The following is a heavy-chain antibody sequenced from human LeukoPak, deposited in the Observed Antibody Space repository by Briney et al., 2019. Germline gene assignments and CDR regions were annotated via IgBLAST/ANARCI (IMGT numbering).Heavy chain of an antibody. J-gene: IGHJ6*02. CDR3: ASPYWSPRDYYGMDV. CDR2: IIPILGIA. Sequence: ASVKVSCKASGGTFSSYAISWVRQAPGQGLEWMGRIIPILGIANYAQKFQGRVTTTADKSTSTAYMELSSLRSEDTAVYYCASPYWSPRDYYGMDVWGQGTTVTVSS. V-gene: IGHV1-69*04. CDR1: GGTFSSYA. D-gene: IGHD2-8*02.